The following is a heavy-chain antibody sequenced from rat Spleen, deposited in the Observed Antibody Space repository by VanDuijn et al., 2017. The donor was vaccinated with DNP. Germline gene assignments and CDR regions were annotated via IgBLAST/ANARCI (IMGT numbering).Heavy chain of an antibody. CDR3: ARNYGLMDA. CDR2: ISAGGSR. V-gene: IGHV2S12*01. J-gene: IGHJ4*01. Sequence: VKLVESGGGLVQPGRSLKLSCAASGFNFQGYWMGWVRQAPGKGLEWIAAISAGGSRYYNSGLKSRLSISRDTSKSQVFLRMNSLEAEDTAMYFCARNYGLMDAWGQGISVTVSS. CDR1: GFNFQGYW. D-gene: IGHD1-11*01.